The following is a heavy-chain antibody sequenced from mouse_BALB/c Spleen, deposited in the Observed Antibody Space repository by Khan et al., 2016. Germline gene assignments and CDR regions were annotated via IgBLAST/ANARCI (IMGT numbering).Heavy chain of an antibody. CDR1: GFTFSSYG. Sequence: EVELVESGGGLVKPGGSLKLSCAASGFTFSSYGMSWVRQTPEKRLEWVATISGGGSYTYYPDSVKGRFTISRDNAKNNLYLQMSRLRSEDTALYYCGGQGFANWGQGTLVTVSA. CDR2: ISGGGSYT. V-gene: IGHV5-9-2*01. J-gene: IGHJ3*01. CDR3: GGQGFAN.